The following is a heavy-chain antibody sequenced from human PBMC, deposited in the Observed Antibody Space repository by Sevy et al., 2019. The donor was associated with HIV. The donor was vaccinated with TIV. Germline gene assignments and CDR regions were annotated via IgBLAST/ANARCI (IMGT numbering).Heavy chain of an antibody. CDR1: GFSFSSYW. V-gene: IGHV3-7*01. Sequence: GGSLRLSCAASGFSFSSYWMSWVRQAPGKGLEWVATMKEDGSEKYYVDSVEGRFTISRDNAQNSLYLQMNSLRAEDTAVYFCVREGLGGYSYSLDCWGQGALVTVSS. CDR2: MKEDGSEK. J-gene: IGHJ4*02. D-gene: IGHD5-18*01. CDR3: VREGLGGYSYSLDC.